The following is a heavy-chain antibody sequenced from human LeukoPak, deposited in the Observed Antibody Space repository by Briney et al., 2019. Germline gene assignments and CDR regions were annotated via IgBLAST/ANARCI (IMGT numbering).Heavy chain of an antibody. V-gene: IGHV4-39*07. CDR2: IYYTGTT. CDR3: ARGERGCSRRDAFDI. J-gene: IGHJ3*02. D-gene: IGHD5-18*01. CDR1: GGSISSYY. Sequence: SETLSLTCTVSGGSISSYYWGWIRQPPGKRLEWIGIIYYTGTTYYNPSLKSRLTISLDTSKNQFSLELNSVTAADTAVYYCARGERGCSRRDAFDIWGQGTMVTVSS.